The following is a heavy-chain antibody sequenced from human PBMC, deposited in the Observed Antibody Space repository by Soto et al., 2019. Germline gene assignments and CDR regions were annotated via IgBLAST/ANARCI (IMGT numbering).Heavy chain of an antibody. CDR3: ARGRYSSTLDY. CDR1: GGSISNYY. D-gene: IGHD3-10*01. V-gene: IGHV4-59*01. J-gene: IGHJ4*02. CDR2: IHYSGGT. Sequence: SETLSLTCSISGGSISNYYWSWIRQSPGNRLEWIGYIHYSGGTNSNPSLKSRGAMSVDPSKNQCPLELSSATAADTALYYCARGRYSSTLDYWGQGKLVTASS.